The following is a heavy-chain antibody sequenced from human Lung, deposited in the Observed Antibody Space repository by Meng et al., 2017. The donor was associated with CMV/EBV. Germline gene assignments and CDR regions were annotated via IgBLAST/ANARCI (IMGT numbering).Heavy chain of an antibody. D-gene: IGHD6-19*01. CDR2: ISGSGGST. V-gene: IGHV3-23*01. J-gene: IGHJ5*02. CDR1: GLTFSSHP. Sequence: ESXKISXXASGLTFSSHPMTWVRQAPGKGLGWVSSISGSGGSTYSADSVQGRFTISRDNSKNTLYLPMSALRDEDTALDYSTRGGAVAGKNWLHRWGQGALVTVSS. CDR3: TRGGAVAGKNWLHR.